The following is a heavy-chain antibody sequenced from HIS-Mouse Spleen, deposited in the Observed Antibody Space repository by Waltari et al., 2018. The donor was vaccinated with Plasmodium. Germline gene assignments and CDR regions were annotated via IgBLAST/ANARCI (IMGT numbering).Heavy chain of an antibody. Sequence: EVQLVESGGGLVQPGRSLRLSCAASGFTFDDYAMHWVRQAPGKGREWVSGISWNSGSIGYADSVKGRFTISRDNAKNSLYLQMNSLRAEDTALYYCAKDKRIAARQGAFDIWGQGTMVTVSS. V-gene: IGHV3-9*01. CDR1: GFTFDDYA. CDR3: AKDKRIAARQGAFDI. D-gene: IGHD6-6*01. CDR2: ISWNSGSI. J-gene: IGHJ3*02.